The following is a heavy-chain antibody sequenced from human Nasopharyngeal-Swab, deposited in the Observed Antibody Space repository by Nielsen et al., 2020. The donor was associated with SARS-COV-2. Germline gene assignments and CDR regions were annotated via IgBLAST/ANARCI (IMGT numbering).Heavy chain of an antibody. CDR1: GGSISSSSYY. D-gene: IGHD6-13*01. CDR2: IYYSGST. V-gene: IGHV4-39*01. J-gene: IGHJ6*02. Sequence: SETLSLTCTDSGGSISSSSYYWGWIRQPPGKGLEWIGSIYYSGSTYYNPSLKSRVTISVDTSKNQFSLKLSSVTAADTAVYYCARVKGIAAANYYYGMDVWGQGTTVTVSS. CDR3: ARVKGIAAANYYYGMDV.